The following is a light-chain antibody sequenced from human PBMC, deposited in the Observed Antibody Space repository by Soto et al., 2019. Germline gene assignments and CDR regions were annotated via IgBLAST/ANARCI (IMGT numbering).Light chain of an antibody. CDR1: QSVDTNY. Sequence: EIVLTQSPGTLSLSPGERAALSCRASQSVDTNYFAWYQQKHGQAPRLLIYGASRRATGIPDRFSGSASGTDFTLTISRVEPEDFAVYYCQFYGNSILYTFGQGTQLEIK. CDR3: QFYGNSILYT. CDR2: GAS. V-gene: IGKV3-20*01. J-gene: IGKJ2*01.